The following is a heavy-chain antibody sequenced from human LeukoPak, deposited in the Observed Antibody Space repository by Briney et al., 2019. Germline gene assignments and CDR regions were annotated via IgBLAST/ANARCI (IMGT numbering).Heavy chain of an antibody. J-gene: IGHJ3*02. CDR3: AGFGGPHAFDI. CDR2: INYSGST. V-gene: IGHV4-59*01. Sequence: SERLSLTCTVSGYSTSRYYWRWIWHPPGEGMGWIAYINYSGSTKYTPSVKRRVTISVDTSKTHFSLTLSSVTAADTAVYSCAGFGGPHAFDIWGQGTMVTVSS. D-gene: IGHD3-3*01. CDR1: GYSTSRYY.